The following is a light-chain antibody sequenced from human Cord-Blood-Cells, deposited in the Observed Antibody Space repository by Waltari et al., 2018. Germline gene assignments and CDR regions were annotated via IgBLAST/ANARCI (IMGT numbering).Light chain of an antibody. Sequence: DIQMTQSPSFLSASVRDNVKTTCRASQSISSYLNWYQQKPGKAPKLLIYAASSLQSGVPSRFSGSGSGTDFTLTISSLQPEDFATYYCQQSYSTPFTFGPGTKVDIK. V-gene: IGKV1-39*01. CDR2: AAS. CDR3: QQSYSTPFT. CDR1: QSISSY. J-gene: IGKJ3*01.